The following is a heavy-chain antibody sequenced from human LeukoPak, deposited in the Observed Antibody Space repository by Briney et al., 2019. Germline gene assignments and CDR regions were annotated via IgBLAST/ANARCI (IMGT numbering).Heavy chain of an antibody. Sequence: SETLSLTCAVYGGSFSGYYWSWIRQPPGKGLEWIGEINHSGSTNYNPSLKSRVTISVDTSKNQFSLKLSSVTAADTAVYYCARTTNLAFYGSGSYIPRYGMGVWGQGTTVTVSS. D-gene: IGHD3-10*01. CDR1: GGSFSGYY. CDR3: ARTTNLAFYGSGSYIPRYGMGV. CDR2: INHSGST. V-gene: IGHV4-34*01. J-gene: IGHJ6*02.